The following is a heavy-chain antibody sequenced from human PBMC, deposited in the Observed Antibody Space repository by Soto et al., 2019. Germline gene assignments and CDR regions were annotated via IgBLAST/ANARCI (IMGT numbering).Heavy chain of an antibody. CDR2: IYPGDSDT. J-gene: IGHJ4*02. CDR1: GYSFTSYW. V-gene: IGHV5-51*01. CDR3: AKDHDEDFGYDLDYFNY. D-gene: IGHD5-12*01. Sequence: GESLKISCKGSGYSFTSYWIGWVRQMPGKGLEWMGIIYPGDSDTRYSPSFQGQVTISADKSISTAYLQWSSLKASDTAMYYCAKDHDEDFGYDLDYFNYWGRGTLVTVSS.